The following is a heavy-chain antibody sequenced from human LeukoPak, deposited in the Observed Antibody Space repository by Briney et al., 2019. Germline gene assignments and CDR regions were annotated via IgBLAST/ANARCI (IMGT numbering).Heavy chain of an antibody. CDR3: ARDYAGGWHPFVS. D-gene: IGHD6-19*01. Sequence: GGPLRLSCAASGFTFSSYWMSWVRQTPGKGLEWVANIKQEGHEKYYGEFAKGRFTIPRDNAKNSLYLQMNSLRAEDTAVYYFARDYAGGWHPFVSRGDGALVTVSS. CDR1: GFTFSSYW. V-gene: IGHV3-7*04. J-gene: IGHJ5*01. CDR2: IKQEGHEK.